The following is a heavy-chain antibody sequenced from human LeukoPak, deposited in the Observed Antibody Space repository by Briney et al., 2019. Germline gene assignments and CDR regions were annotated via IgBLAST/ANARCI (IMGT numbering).Heavy chain of an antibody. CDR2: ISAYNGNT. CDR3: ALDPRLRWYDFDY. CDR1: GYTFTSYG. D-gene: IGHD4-23*01. J-gene: IGHJ4*02. Sequence: ASVKVSCKASGYTFTSYGISGVRQAPGQGLEWMGWISAYNGNTNYAQKLQGRVTMATDTSTSTAYMELRSLRSDDTAVYYCALDPRLRWYDFDYWGQGTLVTLSS. V-gene: IGHV1-18*01.